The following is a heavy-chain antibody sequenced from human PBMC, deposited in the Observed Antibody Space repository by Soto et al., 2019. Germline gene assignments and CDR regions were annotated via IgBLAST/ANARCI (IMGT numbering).Heavy chain of an antibody. CDR3: ARASNDYGDPGAFDI. J-gene: IGHJ3*02. V-gene: IGHV4-30-4*01. D-gene: IGHD4-17*01. Sequence: PSETLSLTCTVSGVPISTDDYYWTWIRQPPGKGLEWIGYIYYSGSTYYNWSLRSRVTISVDTSKNQFSLKLSSVTAADTAVYYCARASNDYGDPGAFDIWGQGTMVTVSS. CDR1: GVPISTDDYY. CDR2: IYYSGST.